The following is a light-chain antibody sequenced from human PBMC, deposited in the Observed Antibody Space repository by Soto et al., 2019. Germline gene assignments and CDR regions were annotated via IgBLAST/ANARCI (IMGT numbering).Light chain of an antibody. J-gene: IGLJ1*01. CDR2: EVN. Sequence: QSALAQPHSASGSPGQSVTISCAGTSSDVGAYNYVSWYQHHPGKAPKLMVYEVNKRPSGVPDRSSGSKSGNTASLTVSGLQAEDEADYYCTSHAGTINFPYIFGTGTKVTVL. CDR3: TSHAGTINFPYI. CDR1: SSDVGAYNY. V-gene: IGLV2-8*01.